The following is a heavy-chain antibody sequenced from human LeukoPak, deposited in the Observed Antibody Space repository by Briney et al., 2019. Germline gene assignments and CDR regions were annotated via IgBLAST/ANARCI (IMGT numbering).Heavy chain of an antibody. D-gene: IGHD2-21*02. Sequence: SETLSLTCTVSGGSVSGYFWSWIRQSPGKRLEWIGCIYYRGRTLYSPSLKSRVTMSVDTSENQFSLRLSSVTAADTAVYYCARHDDVPVIRRGFDFWGQGTVVTVTS. CDR3: ARHDDVPVIRRGFDF. CDR2: IYYRGRT. J-gene: IGHJ4*02. V-gene: IGHV4-59*08. CDR1: GGSVSGYF.